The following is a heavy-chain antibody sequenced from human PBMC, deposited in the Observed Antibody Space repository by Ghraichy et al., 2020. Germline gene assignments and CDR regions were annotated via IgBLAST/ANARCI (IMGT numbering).Heavy chain of an antibody. J-gene: IGHJ6*02. CDR1: GGSFSGYY. CDR2: INHSGST. D-gene: IGHD2-2*01. Sequence: ETLSLTCAVYGGSFSGYYWSWIRQPPGKGLEWIGEINHSGSTNYNPSLKSRVTISVDTSKNQFSLKLSSVTAADTAVYYCASRGGLPAATGMDVWGQGTTVTVSS. CDR3: ASRGGLPAATGMDV. V-gene: IGHV4-34*01.